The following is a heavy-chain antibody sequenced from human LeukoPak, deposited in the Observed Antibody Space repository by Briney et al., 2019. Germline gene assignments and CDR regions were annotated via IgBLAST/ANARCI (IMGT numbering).Heavy chain of an antibody. Sequence: PSETLSLTCTVSGGSISSYYYWNWIRQPPGKGLEWIAYIYYSGSTNYNPSLKSRVTISVDTSKKQFSLRLKSVTAADTAVYYCARRVVVPPTSLDAFDIWSQGTMVTVSS. CDR1: GGSISSYYY. CDR3: ARRVVVPPTSLDAFDI. D-gene: IGHD2-21*02. CDR2: IYYSGST. J-gene: IGHJ3*02. V-gene: IGHV4-59*08.